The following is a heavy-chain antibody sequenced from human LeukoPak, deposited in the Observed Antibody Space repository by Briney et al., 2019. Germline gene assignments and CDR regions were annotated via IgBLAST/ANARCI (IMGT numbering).Heavy chain of an antibody. V-gene: IGHV3-23*01. CDR2: ISGSGGST. J-gene: IGHJ4*02. D-gene: IGHD2-15*01. CDR3: ARDLLLRDY. Sequence: GGSLRLSCAAPGFTFSSYAMSWVRQAPGKGLEWVSGISGSGGSTYYADSVKGRFTISRDSSKNTLDLQVNSLRAEDTAVYYCARDLLLRDYWGQGTLVTVSS. CDR1: GFTFSSYA.